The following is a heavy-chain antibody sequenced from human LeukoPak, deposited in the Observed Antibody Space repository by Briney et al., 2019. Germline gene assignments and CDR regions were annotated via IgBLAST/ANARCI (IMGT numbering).Heavy chain of an antibody. CDR1: GYTFTSYY. CDR2: INPSGGST. D-gene: IGHD2-2*01. V-gene: IGHV1-46*01. CDR3: ARELSSSTQTLNYYYYYGMDV. Sequence: ASVKVSCKASGYTFTSYYMHWVRQAPGQGLEWMGIINPSGGSTSYAQKFQGRVTMTRDTSTSTVYMELSSLRSEDTAVYYCARELSSSTQTLNYYYYYGMDVWGKGTTVTASS. J-gene: IGHJ6*04.